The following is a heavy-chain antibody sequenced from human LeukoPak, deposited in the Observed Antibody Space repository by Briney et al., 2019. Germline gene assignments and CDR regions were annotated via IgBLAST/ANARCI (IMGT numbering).Heavy chain of an antibody. V-gene: IGHV1-8*01. CDR3: ARGGTRYCASTSCSDYYYYGVDV. D-gene: IGHD2-2*01. CDR2: MNPNSANT. Sequence: ASVKVSCKASGYTFSNYDINWVRQAYGQGLEWMGWMNPNSANTGYAQKFQGRVTMTTHTSINTAYMELSNLRSEDAALYYCARGGTRYCASTSCSDYYYYGVDVWGQGTTVTVSS. J-gene: IGHJ6*02. CDR1: GYTFSNYD.